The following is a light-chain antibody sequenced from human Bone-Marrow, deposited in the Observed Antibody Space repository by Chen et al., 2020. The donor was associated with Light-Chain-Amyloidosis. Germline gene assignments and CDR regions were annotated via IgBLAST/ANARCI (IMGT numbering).Light chain of an antibody. V-gene: IGKV3-20*01. CDR3: QQYNNWPPMYT. CDR2: AAS. CDR1: QSVSSNY. J-gene: IGKJ2*01. Sequence: VVLTQSPGTLSLSPGDRATLSCRASQSVSSNYLTWYQQKPGQAPRLLIYAASSRATGTPDRFSGSGSGTEFTLTISSLQSEDFAVYYCQQYNNWPPMYTFGQGTKLEI.